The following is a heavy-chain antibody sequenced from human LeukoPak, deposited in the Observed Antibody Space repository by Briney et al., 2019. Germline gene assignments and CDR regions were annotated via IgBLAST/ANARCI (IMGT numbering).Heavy chain of an antibody. CDR1: GGSFSGYY. J-gene: IGHJ3*02. Sequence: SETLSLTCAVYGGSFSGYYWSWIRQPPGKGLEWIGEINHSGSTNYNPSLKSRVTISVDTSKNQFSPKLSSVTAADTAVYYCARVVVPAAIDAFDIWGQGTMVTVSS. V-gene: IGHV4-34*01. CDR3: ARVVVPAAIDAFDI. D-gene: IGHD2-2*02. CDR2: INHSGST.